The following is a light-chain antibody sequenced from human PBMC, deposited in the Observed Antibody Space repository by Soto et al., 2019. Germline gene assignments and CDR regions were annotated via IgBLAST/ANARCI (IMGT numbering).Light chain of an antibody. J-gene: IGKJ1*01. Sequence: DIVVTQSPATLSASPGERVTLSCRASQSVSSNLAWYHQKPGQAPRLLIYGASTRATGIPARFSGSGSGTEFTLTISSLQSEDFAVYYCQQYNNWPFWTFGQGTKVDI. CDR1: QSVSSN. CDR2: GAS. CDR3: QQYNNWPFWT. V-gene: IGKV3-15*01.